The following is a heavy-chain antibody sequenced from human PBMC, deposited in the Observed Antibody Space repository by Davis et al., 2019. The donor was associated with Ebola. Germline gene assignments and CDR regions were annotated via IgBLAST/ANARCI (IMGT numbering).Heavy chain of an antibody. CDR2: IYYSGST. CDR1: GGSISSGGYY. J-gene: IGHJ4*02. CDR3: ARGRRYSYGPPRY. Sequence: SETLSLTCTVSGGSISSGGYYWSWIRQHPGKGLEWIGYIYYSGSTYYNPSLKSRVTISVDTSKNQFSLKLSSVTAADTAVYYCARGRRYSYGPPRYWGQGTLATVSS. V-gene: IGHV4-31*03. D-gene: IGHD5-18*01.